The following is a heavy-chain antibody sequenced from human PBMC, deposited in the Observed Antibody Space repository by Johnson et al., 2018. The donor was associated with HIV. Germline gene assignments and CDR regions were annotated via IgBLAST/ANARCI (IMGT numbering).Heavy chain of an antibody. D-gene: IGHD3-22*01. Sequence: VQLVESGGGLVQPGGSLRLSCAATGFRFDSHAINWVRQAPGKGLQWVSAISYSGSSTYSADSVKGRFTISRDNSRSSVYLHMINLSADDTALYYCAREISRYYYDYAAFDLWGQGTTVTVSS. V-gene: IGHV3-23*04. J-gene: IGHJ3*01. CDR2: ISYSGSST. CDR3: AREISRYYYDYAAFDL. CDR1: GFRFDSHA.